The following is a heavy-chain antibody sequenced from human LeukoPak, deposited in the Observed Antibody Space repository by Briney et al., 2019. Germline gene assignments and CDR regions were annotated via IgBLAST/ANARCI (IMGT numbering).Heavy chain of an antibody. D-gene: IGHD3-9*01. Sequence: PSETLSLTCTVSGGSISSYYWGWIRQPPGKGLEWIGSIYYSGSTYYNPSLKSRVTISVDTSKNQFSLKLSSVTAADTAVYYCATSQTDYDILTGYYLAEYFQHWGQGTLVTVSS. CDR3: ATSQTDYDILTGYYLAEYFQH. V-gene: IGHV4-39*07. CDR1: GGSISSYY. CDR2: IYYSGST. J-gene: IGHJ1*01.